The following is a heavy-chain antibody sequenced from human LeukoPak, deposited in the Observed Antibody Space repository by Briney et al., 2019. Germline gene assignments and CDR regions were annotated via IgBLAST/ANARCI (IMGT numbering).Heavy chain of an antibody. D-gene: IGHD3-22*01. Sequence: GGSLRLSCAASGFTFSTYWMHWVRQAPGKGLVWVSRIKSDGGTNYADSVKGRFTVSRGNAKKTVSLQMNSLRPEDTGVYYCARAPSEIGGYYPEYFRHWGQGTLVTVSS. CDR3: ARAPSEIGGYYPEYFRH. CDR1: GFTFSTYW. J-gene: IGHJ1*01. V-gene: IGHV3-74*01. CDR2: IKSDGGT.